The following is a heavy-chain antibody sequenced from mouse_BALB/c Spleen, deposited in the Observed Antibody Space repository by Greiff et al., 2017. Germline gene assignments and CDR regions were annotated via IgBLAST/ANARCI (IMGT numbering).Heavy chain of an antibody. J-gene: IGHJ4*01. D-gene: IGHD1-1*01. CDR1: GFTFSSYT. CDR2: ISNGGGST. Sequence: EVQLVESGGGLVQPGGSLKLSCAASGFTFSSYTMSWVRQTPEKRLEWVAYISNGGGSTYYPDTVKGRFTISRDNAKNTLYLQMSSLKSEDTAMYYCARHLITTVVAPMDYWGQGTSVTVSS. CDR3: ARHLITTVVAPMDY. V-gene: IGHV5-12-2*01.